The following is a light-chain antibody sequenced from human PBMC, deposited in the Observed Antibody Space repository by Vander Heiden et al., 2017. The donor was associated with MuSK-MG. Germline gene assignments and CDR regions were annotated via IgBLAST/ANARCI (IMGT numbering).Light chain of an antibody. V-gene: IGLV3-21*02. Sequence: SYVLTQPPSVSVAPGPTARITCGGNNLGSNRVHWYQQKPAQAPARVVYDDRERHGGSPERCSCSNSGNTTTITISRVEAGEEADDYCQVWDSRRDNSYVFGTGTKGTVL. CDR2: DDR. CDR1: NLGSNR. CDR3: QVWDSRRDNSYV. J-gene: IGLJ1*01.